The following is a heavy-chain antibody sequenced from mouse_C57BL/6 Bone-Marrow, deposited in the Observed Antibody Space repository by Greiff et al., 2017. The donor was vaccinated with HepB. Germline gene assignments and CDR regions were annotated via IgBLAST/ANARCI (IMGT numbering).Heavy chain of an antibody. V-gene: IGHV1-26*01. Sequence: VQLQQSGPELVKPGASVKISCKASGYTFTDYYMNWVKQSHGKSLEWIGDINPNNGGTSYNQKFKGKATLTVDKSSSTAYMELRSLTSEDSAVYYCARGGSSYPAWFAYWGQGTLVTVSA. CDR2: INPNNGGT. D-gene: IGHD1-1*01. CDR3: ARGGSSYPAWFAY. J-gene: IGHJ3*01. CDR1: GYTFTDYY.